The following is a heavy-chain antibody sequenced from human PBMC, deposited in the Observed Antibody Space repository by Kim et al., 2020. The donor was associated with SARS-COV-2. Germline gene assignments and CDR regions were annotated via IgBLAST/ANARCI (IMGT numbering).Heavy chain of an antibody. CDR2: INYSGTT. CDR3: ARSVGALGYAMDV. V-gene: IGHV4-61*08. J-gene: IGHJ6*02. D-gene: IGHD7-27*01. Sequence: SENLSLTCTAAAFSVSSVGYYWSWIRQSPGKGLEWSGYINYSGTTNYNPSVKSRFTISVDTSRNQFFLQLSSVSAADTGVYYWARSVGALGYAMDVWGQGTTVTASS. CDR1: AFSVSSVGYY.